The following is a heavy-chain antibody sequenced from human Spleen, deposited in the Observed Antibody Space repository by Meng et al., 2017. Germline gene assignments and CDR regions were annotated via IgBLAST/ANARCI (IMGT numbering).Heavy chain of an antibody. CDR3: ATGATYYFDY. Sequence: QVQLVESGGGVVQPGRSLRLSCAASGLTFSRCAMHWVRQAPGEGLECVAVISPDGSSEYYADSVNGRFTISRDNSKNTFYLQMNSLRSEDTAVYYCATGATYYFDYWGQGALVTVSS. CDR2: ISPDGSSE. CDR1: GLTFSRCA. V-gene: IGHV3-30-3*01. D-gene: IGHD1-26*01. J-gene: IGHJ4*02.